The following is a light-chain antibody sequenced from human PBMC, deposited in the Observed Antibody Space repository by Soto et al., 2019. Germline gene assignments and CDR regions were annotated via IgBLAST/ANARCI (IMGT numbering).Light chain of an antibody. Sequence: EIVLTQSPGTLSLSPGERATLSCRASQSVTSGYLAWYQQQPNQAPRLLIYGASYRATDIPDRFGGGGSGTDSPLPTTRLEPEDFAVYYGQHYRSPPPAITFGKGTDWRLN. CDR3: QHYRSPPPAIT. V-gene: IGKV3-20*01. J-gene: IGKJ5*01. CDR2: GAS. CDR1: QSVTSGY.